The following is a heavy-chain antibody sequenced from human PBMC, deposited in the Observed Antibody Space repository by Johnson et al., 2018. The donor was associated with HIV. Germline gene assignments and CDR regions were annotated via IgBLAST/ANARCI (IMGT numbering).Heavy chain of an antibody. CDR2: IKQYGSER. J-gene: IGHJ3*02. D-gene: IGHD3-10*01. CDR1: RFTFSSYW. Sequence: MLLVESGGGLVQPGGSLRLSCAASRFTFSSYWMNWVRQAPGKGLEWVANIKQYGSERYYVDSVKGRFTISRDNAKNSLYLQMSSLRVEDTAGYFCAMDLDTGGAIGAFDIWGQGTMVTVSS. V-gene: IGHV3-7*04. CDR3: AMDLDTGGAIGAFDI.